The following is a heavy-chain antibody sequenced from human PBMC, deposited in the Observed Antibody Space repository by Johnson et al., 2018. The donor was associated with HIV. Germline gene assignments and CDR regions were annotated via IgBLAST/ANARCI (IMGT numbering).Heavy chain of an antibody. CDR1: GFTFSDVW. V-gene: IGHV3-15*01. J-gene: IGHJ3*02. Sequence: VQLVESGGGLVKPGGSLRLSCAASGFTFSDVWMTWVRQAPGRGLEWVGRIKSKTDGGTTDYAAPVKGRFTISRDDSKNTLYLQMNSLKTEDTAVYYCTTEAPTLLRAFYIWGQGTMVTVSS. CDR3: TTEAPTLLRAFYI. CDR2: IKSKTDGGTT.